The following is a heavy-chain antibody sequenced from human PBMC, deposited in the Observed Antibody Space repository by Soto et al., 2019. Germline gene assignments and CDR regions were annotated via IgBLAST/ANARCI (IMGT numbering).Heavy chain of an antibody. CDR1: GYTFTSYG. J-gene: IGHJ5*02. CDR3: VRRQVSATGIDWFDP. Sequence: KVSCKASGYTFTSYGIHWVRQAPGQRLEWVGWINAANGDTKYSPKFQGRVTITRDTSASTAYMELSSLRSEDTAVYYCVRRQVSATGIDWFDPWGQGTLVTVSS. CDR2: INAANGDT. V-gene: IGHV1-3*01. D-gene: IGHD6-13*01.